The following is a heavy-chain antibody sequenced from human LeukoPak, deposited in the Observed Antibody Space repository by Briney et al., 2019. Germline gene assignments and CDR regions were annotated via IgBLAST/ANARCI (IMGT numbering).Heavy chain of an antibody. CDR3: ARDRIGYCSGGSCYKGGAFDI. V-gene: IGHV4-34*01. CDR1: GGSFSGYY. J-gene: IGHJ3*02. Sequence: SETLSLTCAVYGGSFSGYYWSWIRLPPGKGLEWIGEINHSGSTNYNPSLKSRVTISVDTSKNQFSLKLSSVTAADTAVYYCARDRIGYCSGGSCYKGGAFDIWGQGTMVTVSS. CDR2: INHSGST. D-gene: IGHD2-15*01.